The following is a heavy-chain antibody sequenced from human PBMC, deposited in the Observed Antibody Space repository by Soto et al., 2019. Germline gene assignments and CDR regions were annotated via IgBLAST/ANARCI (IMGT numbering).Heavy chain of an antibody. J-gene: IGHJ4*02. Sequence: QVQLVESGGGVVQPGRSLRLSCAASGLTFSSYAMHWVRQAPGKGLEWVAVISYDGSNKYYADSVKGRFTISRDNSKNTLYLQMNSLRAEDTAVYYCARGDPEPYWGQGTLVTVSS. CDR3: ARGDPEPY. D-gene: IGHD1-26*01. CDR1: GLTFSSYA. V-gene: IGHV3-30-3*01. CDR2: ISYDGSNK.